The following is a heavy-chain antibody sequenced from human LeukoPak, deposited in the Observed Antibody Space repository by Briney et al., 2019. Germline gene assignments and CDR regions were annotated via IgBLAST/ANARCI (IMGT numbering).Heavy chain of an antibody. Sequence: GGSLRLSCAASGFTFSSYEMNWVRQAPGKGLEWVSAISGSGHNTYYADSVKGRFTISRDNSKNTLYLQMNSLRAEDTAVYYCAKDMLVTTLDYWGQGTLVTVSS. V-gene: IGHV3-23*01. CDR3: AKDMLVTTLDY. CDR1: GFTFSSYE. J-gene: IGHJ4*02. D-gene: IGHD4-17*01. CDR2: ISGSGHNT.